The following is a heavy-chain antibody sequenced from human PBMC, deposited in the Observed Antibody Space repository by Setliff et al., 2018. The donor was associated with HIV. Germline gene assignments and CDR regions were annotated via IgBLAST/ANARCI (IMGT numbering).Heavy chain of an antibody. Sequence: GGSLRLSCTASGFTFSGYWMSWVRQTPGKGLEWVANIKQDGSQKYYVDSVKGRFTISRDNAKNSLYLQMNSLRAEDTAVYYCARDYYGGFGDYDFGNYFDYWGQGTLVTVSS. V-gene: IGHV3-7*03. CDR3: ARDYYGGFGDYDFGNYFDY. CDR2: IKQDGSQK. J-gene: IGHJ4*02. CDR1: GFTFSGYW. D-gene: IGHD4-17*01.